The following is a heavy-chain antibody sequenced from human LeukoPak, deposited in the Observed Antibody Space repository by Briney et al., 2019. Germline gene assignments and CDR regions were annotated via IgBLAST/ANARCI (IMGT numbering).Heavy chain of an antibody. CDR1: GGSFSGYY. CDR2: INHSGST. CDR3: ARDQYYYDSSGYHWGAFDY. Sequence: SETLSLTCAVYGGSFSGYYWSWIRQPPGKGLEWIGEINHSGSTNYNPSLKSRVTISVDTSKNQFSLKLSSVTAADTAVYYSARDQYYYDSSGYHWGAFDYWGQGTLVTVSS. D-gene: IGHD3-22*01. V-gene: IGHV4-34*01. J-gene: IGHJ4*02.